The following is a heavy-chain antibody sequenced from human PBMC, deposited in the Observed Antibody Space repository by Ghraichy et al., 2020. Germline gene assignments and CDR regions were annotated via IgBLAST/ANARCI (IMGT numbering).Heavy chain of an antibody. Sequence: GGSLRLSCAASGFTFSRCGMHWVRQAPGKGLVWVSRINSDGGSTNYADSVKGRFTISRDNAKNTLYLQMNSLRAEDTAVYYCARVAQDGYNLLDYWGQGTLVTVSS. CDR1: GFTFSRCG. CDR3: ARVAQDGYNLLDY. V-gene: IGHV3-74*01. D-gene: IGHD5-24*01. CDR2: INSDGGST. J-gene: IGHJ4*02.